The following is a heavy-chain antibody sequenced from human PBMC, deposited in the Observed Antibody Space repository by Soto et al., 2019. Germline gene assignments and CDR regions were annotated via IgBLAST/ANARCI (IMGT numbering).Heavy chain of an antibody. D-gene: IGHD6-13*01. J-gene: IGHJ6*02. Sequence: PSETLSLTCTVSGGSISSYYWSWIRQPPGKGLEWIGYIYYSGSTNYNPSLKSRVTISVDTSKNQFSLKLSSVTAADTAVYYCAREVAAAGTLAYYGMDVWGQGTTVTVSS. CDR1: GGSISSYY. V-gene: IGHV4-59*01. CDR2: IYYSGST. CDR3: AREVAAAGTLAYYGMDV.